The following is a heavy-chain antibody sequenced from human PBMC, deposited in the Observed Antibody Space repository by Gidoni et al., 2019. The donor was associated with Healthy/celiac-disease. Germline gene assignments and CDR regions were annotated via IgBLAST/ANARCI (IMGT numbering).Heavy chain of an antibody. V-gene: IGHV3-11*05. CDR2: ISSSSSYT. D-gene: IGHD3-10*01. J-gene: IGHJ3*02. CDR1: GFTFSDYY. Sequence: QVQLVESGGGLVKPGGSLRLSCAASGFTFSDYYMRWSRQAPGKGLEWVSYISSSSSYTNYADSVKGRFTISRDNAKNSLYLQMNSLRAEDTAVYYCARVRDELLWFGESLGAFDIWGQGTMVTVSS. CDR3: ARVRDELLWFGESLGAFDI.